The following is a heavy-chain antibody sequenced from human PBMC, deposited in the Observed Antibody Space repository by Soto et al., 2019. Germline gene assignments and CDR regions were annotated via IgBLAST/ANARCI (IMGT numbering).Heavy chain of an antibody. D-gene: IGHD3-22*01. Sequence: SVKVSCKASGRTFSSYAISWVRQAPGQGLEWMGGIIPIFSTANYAQKFQGRVTITADESTSTAYMELSSLRSEDTAVYYCATGPPSPMYYYDSSGYYYVYRGQGTLVTVSS. J-gene: IGHJ4*02. CDR1: GRTFSSYA. V-gene: IGHV1-69*13. CDR2: IIPIFSTA. CDR3: ATGPPSPMYYYDSSGYYYVY.